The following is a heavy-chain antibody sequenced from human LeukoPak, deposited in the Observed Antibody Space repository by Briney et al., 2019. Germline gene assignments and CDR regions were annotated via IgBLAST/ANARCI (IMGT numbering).Heavy chain of an antibody. V-gene: IGHV4-30-4*01. D-gene: IGHD3-10*01. Sequence: SEALSLTCTVSGGSISTGGYYWSWIRQPPGKGPEWIGYISYNGGTYYNPSLKSRVSISVDTSKSQFSLKMSSVTAADTAVYYCASTSKYIGSGRDDSFDIWGQGTKVTVSS. CDR3: ASTSKYIGSGRDDSFDI. CDR1: GGSISTGGYY. J-gene: IGHJ3*02. CDR2: ISYNGGT.